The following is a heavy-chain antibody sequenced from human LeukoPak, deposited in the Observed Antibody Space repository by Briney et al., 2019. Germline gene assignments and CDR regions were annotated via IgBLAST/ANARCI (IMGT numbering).Heavy chain of an antibody. CDR1: GFTFSSYA. CDR3: ARAMIVVVSGDY. D-gene: IGHD3-22*01. J-gene: IGHJ4*02. CDR2: ISYDGSNK. V-gene: IGHV3-30-3*01. Sequence: QPGRSLRLSCAAPGFTFSSYAMHWVRQAPGKGLEWVAVISYDGSNKYCADSVKGRFTISRDNSKNTLYLQMNSLRAEDTAVYYCARAMIVVVSGDYWGQGTLVTVSS.